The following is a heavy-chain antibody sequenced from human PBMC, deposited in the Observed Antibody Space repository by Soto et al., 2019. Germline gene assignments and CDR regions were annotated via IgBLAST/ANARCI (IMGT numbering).Heavy chain of an antibody. Sequence: QLQLQESGSGLVKPSQTLSLTCAVSGGSISSGGYSWSWIRQPPGKGLEWIGYIYHSGSTYYNPSLESPATISVDWTMNHFSVKLSAVSDADTAVYCCARGLDYWGQGTLVTVSS. CDR2: IYHSGST. CDR3: ARGLDY. CDR1: GGSISSGGYS. J-gene: IGHJ4*02. V-gene: IGHV4-30-2*01.